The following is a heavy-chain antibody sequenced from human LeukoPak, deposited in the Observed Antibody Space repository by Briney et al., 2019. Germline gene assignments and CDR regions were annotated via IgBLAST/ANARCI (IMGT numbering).Heavy chain of an antibody. Sequence: GGSLRLSCTVSGFTVSSNSMSWVRQAPGKGLEWVANIKQDGSEKYYVDSVKGRFTISRDNAKNSLYLQMNSLRAEDTAVYYCARETSVLRYFDWLWSFDYWGQGTLVTVSS. CDR3: ARETSVLRYFDWLWSFDY. CDR1: GFTVSSNS. CDR2: IKQDGSEK. J-gene: IGHJ4*02. D-gene: IGHD3-9*01. V-gene: IGHV3-7*01.